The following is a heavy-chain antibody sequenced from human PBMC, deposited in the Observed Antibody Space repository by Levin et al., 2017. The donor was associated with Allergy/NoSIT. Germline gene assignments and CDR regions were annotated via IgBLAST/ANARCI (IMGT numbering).Heavy chain of an antibody. CDR3: ARDLPFSRGYDLVDY. CDR1: GFTVSSNY. V-gene: IGHV3-53*01. Sequence: GGSLRLPCAASGFTVSSNYMSWVRQAPGKGLEWVSVIYSGGSTYSADSVKGRFTISRDNSKNTLYLQMKSLRAEDTAVYDWARDLPFSRGYDLVDYWGQGTLVTVSS. D-gene: IGHD5-12*01. J-gene: IGHJ4*02. CDR2: IYSGGST.